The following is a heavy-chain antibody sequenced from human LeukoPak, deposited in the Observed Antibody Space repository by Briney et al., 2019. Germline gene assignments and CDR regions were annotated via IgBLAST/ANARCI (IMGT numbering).Heavy chain of an antibody. CDR2: INPNSGGT. J-gene: IGHJ6*03. CDR3: ARDQGLLPYYYYHMDV. V-gene: IGHV1-2*02. Sequence: ASVKVSCKASGYTFTGYYMHWVRQALGQGLEWMGWINPNSGGTNYAQKFQGRVTMTRDTSISTAYMELSRLRSDDTAVYYCARDQGLLPYYYYHMDVWGKGTTVTISS. CDR1: GYTFTGYY. D-gene: IGHD6-19*01.